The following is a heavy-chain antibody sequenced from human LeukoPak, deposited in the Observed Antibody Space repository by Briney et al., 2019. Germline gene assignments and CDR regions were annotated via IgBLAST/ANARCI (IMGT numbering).Heavy chain of an antibody. CDR2: IAGGGRGAT. D-gene: IGHD2-15*01. CDR1: GFTIDTYD. Sequence: PGGSLRLSCTASGFTIDTYDMSWVRQAPGKGLEWVSTIAGGGRGATYYADSVKGRFTISRDRSKKTLYLQMNSLRAEDTAVYYCARVKRDCSGGSCYSYDYWGQGTLVTVSS. CDR3: ARVKRDCSGGSCYSYDY. J-gene: IGHJ4*02. V-gene: IGHV3-23*01.